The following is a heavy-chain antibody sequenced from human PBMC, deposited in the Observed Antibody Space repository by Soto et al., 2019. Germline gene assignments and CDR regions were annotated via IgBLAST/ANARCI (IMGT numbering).Heavy chain of an antibody. V-gene: IGHV4-31*01. D-gene: IGHD7-27*01. J-gene: IGHJ5*01. CDR3: TRDWGPPVTHVYDS. Sequence: QVQLQESGPGLVRPSQTLSLTCTVSGGSVTSGGYYWSWIRHCPGKGLEWIGYIYSSGDTNYNPSLNSLVAMSVYTSKNQFSLQLTSVTVADTAIYYWTRDWGPPVTHVYDSWGQGILVTVSS. CDR1: GGSVTSGGYY. CDR2: IYSSGDT.